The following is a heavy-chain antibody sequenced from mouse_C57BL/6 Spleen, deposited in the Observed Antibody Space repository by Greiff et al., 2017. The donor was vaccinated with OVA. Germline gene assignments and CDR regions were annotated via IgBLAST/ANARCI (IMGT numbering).Heavy chain of an antibody. CDR2: IYPGDGDT. J-gene: IGHJ4*01. CDR3: ARRYFLSAMDY. Sequence: QVQLKQSGAELVKPGASVKISCKASGYAFSSYWMNWVKQRPGKGLEWIGQIYPGDGDTNYNGKFKGKATLTADKSSSTAYMQLSSLTSEDSAVYFCARRYFLSAMDYWGQGTSVTVSS. V-gene: IGHV1-80*01. CDR1: GYAFSSYW. D-gene: IGHD1-1*01.